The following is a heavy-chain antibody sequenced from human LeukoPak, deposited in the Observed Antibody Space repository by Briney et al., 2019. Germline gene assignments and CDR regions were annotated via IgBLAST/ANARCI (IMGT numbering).Heavy chain of an antibody. D-gene: IGHD6-19*01. Sequence: GGSLRLSCAASGFTFSTYWMSWVRQAPGKGLEWVANIKQDVSEKYYVDSVKGRFTISRDNAKNSLYLQMNSLRAEDTAVYYCARGNLFSGWYDIYYFDYWGQGTLVTVSS. CDR3: ARGNLFSGWYDIYYFDY. V-gene: IGHV3-7*01. CDR1: GFTFSTYW. CDR2: IKQDVSEK. J-gene: IGHJ4*02.